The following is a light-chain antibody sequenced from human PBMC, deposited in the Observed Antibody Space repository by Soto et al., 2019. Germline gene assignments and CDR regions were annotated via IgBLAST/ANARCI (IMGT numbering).Light chain of an antibody. CDR2: GVS. Sequence: EIVLTQSPGTLSVSPGERATLSCSASQSVGSTFLAWYQQKPGQAPRLLIYGVSKRATGIPERLSGSGSGTDFILGITRLEPDDCAVYYCGQFVSAPPRTFGQGTRVESK. CDR3: GQFVSAPPRT. CDR1: QSVGSTF. J-gene: IGKJ1*01. V-gene: IGKV3-20*01.